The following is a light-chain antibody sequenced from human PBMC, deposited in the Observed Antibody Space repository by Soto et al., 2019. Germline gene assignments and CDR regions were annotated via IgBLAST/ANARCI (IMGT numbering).Light chain of an antibody. Sequence: DIQMTQSPSTLSASVGDRVTITCRANQSIGRFLAWYQHQPGKAPKLLIDEASTLERGDPSRFSGTGSETEFTLTSSSLQPDAFATYYCQHYNSYSVAFGQGTKVDIK. J-gene: IGKJ1*01. CDR2: EAS. CDR1: QSIGRF. CDR3: QHYNSYSVA. V-gene: IGKV1-5*01.